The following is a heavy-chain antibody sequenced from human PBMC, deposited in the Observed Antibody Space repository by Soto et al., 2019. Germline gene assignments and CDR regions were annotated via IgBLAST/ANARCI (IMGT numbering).Heavy chain of an antibody. J-gene: IGHJ4*02. CDR3: ARQLSHSCDS. V-gene: IGHV5-51*01. D-gene: IGHD4-4*01. Sequence: GESLKSSGKGAGYKFGSAWIGWVRQMPGKGLEWMGIIKPGTSDIRYSPSCRGHVTISADEAVSTAYLQWSSLKASDAAMYYCARQLSHSCDSWGQGSLVTVSS. CDR2: IKPGTSDI. CDR1: GYKFGSAW.